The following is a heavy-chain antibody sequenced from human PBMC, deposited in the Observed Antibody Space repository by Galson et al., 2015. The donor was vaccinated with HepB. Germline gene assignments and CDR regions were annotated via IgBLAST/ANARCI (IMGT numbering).Heavy chain of an antibody. J-gene: IGHJ4*02. CDR3: ARGGGGIVVVPAAIHLDY. D-gene: IGHD2-2*01. CDR2: IIPILGIA. V-gene: IGHV1-69*02. CDR1: GGTFSSYT. Sequence: SVKVSCKASGGTFSSYTISWVRQAPGQGLEWMGRIIPILGIANYAQKFQDRVTITADKSTSTAYMELSSLRSEDTAVYYCARGGGGIVVVPAAIHLDYWGQGTLVTVSS.